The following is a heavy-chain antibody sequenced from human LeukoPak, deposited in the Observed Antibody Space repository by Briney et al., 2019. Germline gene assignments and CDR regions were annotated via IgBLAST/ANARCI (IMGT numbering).Heavy chain of an antibody. Sequence: GASVKVSCKASGYAFNSYGISWVRQAPGQGLEWMGWISAYNGNTNYAQKLQGRVTMTTDTSTSTAYMELRSLRSDDTAVYYCARVGNSGSSFSYFQHWGQGTLVTVSS. V-gene: IGHV1-18*01. CDR2: ISAYNGNT. D-gene: IGHD1-26*01. CDR3: ARVGNSGSSFSYFQH. J-gene: IGHJ1*01. CDR1: GYAFNSYG.